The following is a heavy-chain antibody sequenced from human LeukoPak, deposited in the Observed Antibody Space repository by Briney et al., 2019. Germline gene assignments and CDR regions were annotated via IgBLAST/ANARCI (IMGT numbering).Heavy chain of an antibody. V-gene: IGHV4-39*07. D-gene: IGHD2-2*01. CDR1: GGSITSNSYY. CDR2: ITYSGST. J-gene: IGHJ4*02. Sequence: PSETLSLTCTVSGGSITSNSYYWGWIRQPPGKGLEWIGSITYSGSTYYNPSLKRRVTISIDTSKNQFSLKLSSVTAADTAVYYCARERREQLLPPYTRSVTYFDYWGQGTLVTVSS. CDR3: ARERREQLLPPYTRSVTYFDY.